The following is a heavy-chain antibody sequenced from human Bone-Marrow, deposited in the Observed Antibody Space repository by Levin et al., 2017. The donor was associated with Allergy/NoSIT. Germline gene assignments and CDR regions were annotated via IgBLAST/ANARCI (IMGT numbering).Heavy chain of an antibody. CDR2: IWYDGSNK. CDR1: GFTFSSYG. J-gene: IGHJ6*02. Sequence: PGGSLRLSCAASGFTFSSYGMHWVRQAPGKGLEWVAVIWYDGSNKYYADSVKGRFTISRDNSKNTLYLQMNSLRAEDTAVYYCARGGGYCSGGSCYSYYYYYGMDVWGQGTTVTVSS. CDR3: ARGGGYCSGGSCYSYYYYYGMDV. D-gene: IGHD2-15*01. V-gene: IGHV3-33*01.